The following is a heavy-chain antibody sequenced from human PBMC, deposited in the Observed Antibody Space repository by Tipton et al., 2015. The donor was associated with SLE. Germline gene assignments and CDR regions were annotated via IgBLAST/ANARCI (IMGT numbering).Heavy chain of an antibody. CDR1: GGSISSSSYY. Sequence: LRLSCTVSGGSISSSSYYWGWIRQPPGKGLEWIGSIYYSGSTYYNPSLKSRVTISVDTSKNQFSLKLSSVTAADTAVYYCARYGPWVTHFDYWGQGTLVTVSS. J-gene: IGHJ4*02. CDR2: IYYSGST. V-gene: IGHV4-39*01. D-gene: IGHD2-21*02. CDR3: ARYGPWVTHFDY.